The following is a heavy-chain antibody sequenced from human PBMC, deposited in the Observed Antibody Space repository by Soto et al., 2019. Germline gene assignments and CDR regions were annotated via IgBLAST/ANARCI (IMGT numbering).Heavy chain of an antibody. J-gene: IGHJ4*02. Sequence: QVQLVESGGGVVQPGRSLRLSCAASGFTFSSYAMHWVRQAPGKGLEWVAVISYDGSNKYYADSVKGRFTISRDNSKNTLYLQMHSLRAEDTAVYYCARAKSTSGYYFDYWGQGTLVTVSS. CDR3: ARAKSTSGYYFDY. D-gene: IGHD2-2*01. CDR2: ISYDGSNK. CDR1: GFTFSSYA. V-gene: IGHV3-30-3*01.